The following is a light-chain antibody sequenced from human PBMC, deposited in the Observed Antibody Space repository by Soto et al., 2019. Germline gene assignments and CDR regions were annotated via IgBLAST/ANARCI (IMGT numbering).Light chain of an antibody. CDR3: QQYNNFLYS. Sequence: DIQMTQSPSTLSASVGDRVTITCRASQSISSWLAWYQQKPGKAPKLLIYKASNLENGVPSRFSGSGSGTEFTLTISSLQPDDFATYYCQQYNNFLYSFGQGTTLEIK. CDR1: QSISSW. CDR2: KAS. V-gene: IGKV1-5*03. J-gene: IGKJ2*03.